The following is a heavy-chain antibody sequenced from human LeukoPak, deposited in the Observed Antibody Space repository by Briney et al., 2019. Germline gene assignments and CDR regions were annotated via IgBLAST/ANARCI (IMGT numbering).Heavy chain of an antibody. V-gene: IGHV4-59*08. D-gene: IGHD6-19*01. J-gene: IGHJ4*02. CDR1: GGSISSYY. CDR2: IYYSGST. CDR3: ARGNPAGTPYFDY. Sequence: SETLSLTCTVSGGSISSYYWSWIRQPPGKGLEWIGYIYYSGSTNYNPSLKSRVTISVDTSKNQFSLKLSSVTAADTAVYYCARGNPAGTPYFDYWGQGTLVTVSS.